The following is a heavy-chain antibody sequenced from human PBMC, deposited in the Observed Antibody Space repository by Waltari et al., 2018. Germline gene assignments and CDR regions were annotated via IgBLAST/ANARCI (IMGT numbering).Heavy chain of an antibody. J-gene: IGHJ4*02. Sequence: QVQLVESGGGVVQPGRSLRLSCAASGFTFSSYGMHWVRQAPGKGWEGVAVIWDDGSNKYYADAVKGRFTISRDNSKNTLYLQMNSLRAEDTAVYYCAKEGVVAFFDYWGQGTLVTVSS. V-gene: IGHV3-33*06. CDR1: GFTFSSYG. CDR3: AKEGVVAFFDY. D-gene: IGHD3-22*01. CDR2: IWDDGSNK.